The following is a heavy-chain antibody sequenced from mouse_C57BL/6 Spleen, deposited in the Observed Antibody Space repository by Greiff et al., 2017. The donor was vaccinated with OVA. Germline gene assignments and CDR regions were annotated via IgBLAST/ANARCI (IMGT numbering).Heavy chain of an antibody. CDR2: ISDGGSYT. D-gene: IGHD2-5*01. J-gene: IGHJ2*01. V-gene: IGHV5-4*03. CDR1: GFTFSSYA. Sequence: EVKLVESGGGLVKPGGSLKLSCAASGFTFSSYAMSWVRQTPEKRLEWVATISDGGSYTYYPDNVKGRFTISRDNAKNNLYLQMSHLESEDTAMYYCARGNSNYPYFDYWGQGTTLTVSS. CDR3: ARGNSNYPYFDY.